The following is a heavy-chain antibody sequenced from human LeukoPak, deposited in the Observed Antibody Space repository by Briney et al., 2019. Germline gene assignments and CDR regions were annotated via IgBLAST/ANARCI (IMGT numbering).Heavy chain of an antibody. Sequence: GRSLRLSCAASGFTFSSYAMHWVRQAPGKGXXWVAVISYDGSNKYYADSVKGRFTISRDNSKNTLYLQMNSLRAEDTAVYYCARESSSVAFDIWGQGTMVTVSS. D-gene: IGHD3-22*01. CDR3: ARESSSVAFDI. CDR1: GFTFSSYA. CDR2: ISYDGSNK. J-gene: IGHJ3*02. V-gene: IGHV3-30-3*01.